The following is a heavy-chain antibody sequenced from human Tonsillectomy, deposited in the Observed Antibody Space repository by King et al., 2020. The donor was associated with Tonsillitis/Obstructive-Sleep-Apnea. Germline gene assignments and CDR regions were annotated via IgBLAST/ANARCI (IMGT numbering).Heavy chain of an antibody. J-gene: IGHJ6*02. CDR2: IKQDGSDK. CDR3: ARDFYDSSGYLYYYYGMDV. D-gene: IGHD3-22*01. V-gene: IGHV3-7*03. CDR1: GFTFSSYW. Sequence: VQLVESGGGLVQPGGSLRLSCAASGFTFSSYWMSWVRQAPGKGLEWVANIKQDGSDKYYVDSVKGRFTISRDNAKNSLYLQMNSLRAEDTAVYYCARDFYDSSGYLYYYYGMDVWGQGTTVTVSS.